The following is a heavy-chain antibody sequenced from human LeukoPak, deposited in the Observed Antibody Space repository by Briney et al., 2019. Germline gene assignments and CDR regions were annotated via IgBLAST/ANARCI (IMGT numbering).Heavy chain of an antibody. CDR2: INPNSGGT. Sequence: GASVKVSCKASGYTFTGYYMHWVRQAPGQGLEWMGWINPNSGGTNYAQKLQGRVTMTTDTSTSTAYMELRSLRSDDTAVYYCARETRPGPFVVVPAAQRGHYYYGMDVWGQGTTVTVSS. CDR3: ARETRPGPFVVVPAAQRGHYYYGMDV. J-gene: IGHJ6*02. CDR1: GYTFTGYY. V-gene: IGHV1-2*02. D-gene: IGHD2-2*01.